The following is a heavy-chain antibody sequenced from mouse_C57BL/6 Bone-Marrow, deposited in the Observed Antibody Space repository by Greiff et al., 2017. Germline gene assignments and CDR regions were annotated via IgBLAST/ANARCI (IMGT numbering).Heavy chain of an antibody. CDR2: IDPEIGDT. CDR1: GFNINDDY. Sequence: EVHLQQSGAELVRPGASVKLSCTASGFNINDDYIHWVKQRPEQGLEWIGWIDPEIGDTESASKFQGKATITSDTSSNTAYLQLSSLTSEDTAVYYCSSFEGNYFDFWGQGTPLTVAS. J-gene: IGHJ2*01. V-gene: IGHV14-4*01. CDR3: SSFEGNYFDF.